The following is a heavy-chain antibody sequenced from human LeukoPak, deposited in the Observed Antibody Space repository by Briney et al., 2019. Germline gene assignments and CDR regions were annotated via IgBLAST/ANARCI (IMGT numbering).Heavy chain of an antibody. CDR1: GYTFTSYY. J-gene: IGHJ5*02. Sequence: ASVKVSCKASGYTFTSYYMHWVRQAHGQGLEWKGIINPSGGSTTYAQKFQGRVTMNRDTSTSTVYMELSSLRSEDTAVYYCARDLGRLQFWFDHWGQGTLVTVSS. CDR3: ARDLGRLQFWFDH. CDR2: INPSGGST. D-gene: IGHD5-24*01. V-gene: IGHV1-46*01.